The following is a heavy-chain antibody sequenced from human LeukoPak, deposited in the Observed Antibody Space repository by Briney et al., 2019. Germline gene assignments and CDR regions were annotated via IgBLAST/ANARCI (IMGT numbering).Heavy chain of an antibody. CDR3: ARDTLYGDSGAFDI. Sequence: GGPLRLSCAASGFTFSSYSMNWVRQAPGKGLEWVSSISSSSSYIYYADSVKGRFTISRDNAKNSLYLQMNSLIAEDTAVYYCARDTLYGDSGAFDIWGQGTMVTVSS. CDR1: GFTFSSYS. J-gene: IGHJ3*02. V-gene: IGHV3-21*01. D-gene: IGHD4-17*01. CDR2: ISSSSSYI.